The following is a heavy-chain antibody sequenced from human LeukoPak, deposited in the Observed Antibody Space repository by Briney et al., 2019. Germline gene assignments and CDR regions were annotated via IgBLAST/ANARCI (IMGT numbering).Heavy chain of an antibody. CDR2: ISSSSYI. CDR1: GFTFSSYS. J-gene: IGHJ4*02. CDR3: AREPGYCSSTSCPD. D-gene: IGHD2-2*01. V-gene: IGHV3-21*01. Sequence: GGSLRLSRAASGFTFSSYSMNWVRQAPGKGLEWVSSISSSSYIYYADSVKGRFTISRDNAKNSLYLQMNSLRAEDTAVYYCAREPGYCSSTSCPDWGQGTLVTVSS.